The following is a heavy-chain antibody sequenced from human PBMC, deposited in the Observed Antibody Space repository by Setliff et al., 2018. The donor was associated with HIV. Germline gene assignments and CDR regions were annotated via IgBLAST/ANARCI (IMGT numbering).Heavy chain of an antibody. CDR2: STDKAYGYIS. CDR3: VRAAAGLDI. J-gene: IGHJ4*02. Sequence: GSLRLSCAASGFILRNYYVDWVRQAPGKGLEWVGRSTDKAYGYISEYAASVQGRFTISRDTSKDSLFLQMNNLKTEDTAVYYCVRAAAGLDIWSQGIRVTVSS. V-gene: IGHV3-72*01. CDR1: GFILRNYY.